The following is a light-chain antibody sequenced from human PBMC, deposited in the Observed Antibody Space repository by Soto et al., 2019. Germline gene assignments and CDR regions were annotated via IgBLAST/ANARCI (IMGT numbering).Light chain of an antibody. J-gene: IGKJ5*01. V-gene: IGKV3-15*01. CDR2: GAS. CDR1: QGVRSD. Sequence: EIAMTQSPYTLSVSPGDRATLSCRASQGVRSDLAWYQQKAGQSPRLLIYGASTRAAETPARFSGSGSETEFTLTISSLQSEDFAVYYCQQRSNWPLITFGQGTRLEIK. CDR3: QQRSNWPLIT.